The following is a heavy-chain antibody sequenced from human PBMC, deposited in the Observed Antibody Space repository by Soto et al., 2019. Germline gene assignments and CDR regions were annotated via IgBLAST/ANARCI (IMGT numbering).Heavy chain of an antibody. V-gene: IGHV3-30*18. CDR2: ISSAGNKK. CDR1: GFSFNNFD. CDR3: AKDRGLAAYFDS. D-gene: IGHD6-13*01. Sequence: QVQLVESGGGVVQPGRSLRLSCAASGFSFNNFDMHWVRQAPGKGLEWVAVISSAGNKKFYADSVTGRFTISRDNSNNTVYLQVNSLRAEYTAVYYCAKDRGLAAYFDSWGQGTQVTVSS. J-gene: IGHJ4*02.